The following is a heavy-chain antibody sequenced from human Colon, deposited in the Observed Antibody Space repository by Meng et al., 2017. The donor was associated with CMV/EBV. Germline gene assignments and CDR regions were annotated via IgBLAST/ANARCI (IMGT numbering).Heavy chain of an antibody. CDR2: ISFDGSNK. V-gene: IGHV3-30-3*02. Sequence: LSLTCAASGFSINSYAFHWVRQAPGKGLEWVADISFDGSNKLSADSVKGRFTISRDNSKNTLYLQMNSLRAEDTAVYYCAKLRGIRITMIPDYWGQGTLVTVSS. D-gene: IGHD3-22*01. J-gene: IGHJ4*02. CDR3: AKLRGIRITMIPDY. CDR1: GFSINSYA.